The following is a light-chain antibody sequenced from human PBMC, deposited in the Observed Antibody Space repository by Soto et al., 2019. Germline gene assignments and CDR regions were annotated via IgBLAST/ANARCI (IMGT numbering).Light chain of an antibody. Sequence: DLQLTQSPSTLCASVADRVTLAFRASQSISRWLAWYQQKPGKAPKLLIYNASDLESGVTSSFSGSGFGTEFTLTISSLQSDDFATYYCQQYNCAPCTFGQGTKVDIK. CDR2: NAS. CDR3: QQYNCAPCT. J-gene: IGKJ1*01. CDR1: QSISRW. V-gene: IGKV1-5*03.